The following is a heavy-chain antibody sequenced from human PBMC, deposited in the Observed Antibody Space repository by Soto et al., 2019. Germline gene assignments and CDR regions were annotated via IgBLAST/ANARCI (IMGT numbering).Heavy chain of an antibody. Sequence: SETLSLTCSVSGGSVSSHSHFWSWIRQSPGKGLEWIGYIYFSGITNSNPSLKSRVTISADTSKNQFSLRLSSVTAADTAVYYCAREDMSGTYYFDYWGHGTLVTVSS. CDR1: GGSVSSHSHF. CDR3: AREDMSGTYYFDY. CDR2: IYFSGIT. D-gene: IGHD1-26*01. V-gene: IGHV4-61*01. J-gene: IGHJ4*01.